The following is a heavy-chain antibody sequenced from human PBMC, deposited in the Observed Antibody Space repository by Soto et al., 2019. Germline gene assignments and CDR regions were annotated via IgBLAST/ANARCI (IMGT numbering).Heavy chain of an antibody. CDR2: INDSNGNT. D-gene: IGHD2-2*01. CDR1: GYTFTNYP. Sequence: VQLVQSGAEVKKPGASVKVSCKASGYTFTNYPIHWVRQAPGQGLEWMGWINDSNGNTKYSQKYQGRVTLTRDTSASTAYMELSSLGSEDTAVYYCASSTETGHWGQGTLVTVSS. CDR3: ASSTETGH. V-gene: IGHV1-3*01. J-gene: IGHJ4*02.